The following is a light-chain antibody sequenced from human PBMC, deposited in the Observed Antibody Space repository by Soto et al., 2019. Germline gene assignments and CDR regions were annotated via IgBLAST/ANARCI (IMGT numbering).Light chain of an antibody. J-gene: IGKJ1*01. V-gene: IGKV1-39*01. CDR3: QHSYSTRT. Sequence: IQMTQSPSAIAASVGDRVTITCRRSQGSRNDLGWYQQKPGKAPKRLIYAASYLQSGVPSRFSGSGSGTDFPLTISSLQPEDFATYYCQHSYSTRTFGQGTKVDIK. CDR1: QGSRND. CDR2: AAS.